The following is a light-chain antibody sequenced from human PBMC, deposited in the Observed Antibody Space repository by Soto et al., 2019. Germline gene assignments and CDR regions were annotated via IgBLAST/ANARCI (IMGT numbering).Light chain of an antibody. Sequence: AIQMTHSPSSLSASVGYRVIITCRASQAIRTDLGWYQQKPGKAPKLLIYAASTLPRGVPSRFSGSGSGTDFTLTISSLQPDDFATYYCLQDYNHPFTFGPGTKVDIK. CDR1: QAIRTD. J-gene: IGKJ3*01. V-gene: IGKV1-6*01. CDR2: AAS. CDR3: LQDYNHPFT.